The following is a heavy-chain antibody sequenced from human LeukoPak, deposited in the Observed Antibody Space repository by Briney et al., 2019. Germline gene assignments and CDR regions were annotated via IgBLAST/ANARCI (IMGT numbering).Heavy chain of an antibody. V-gene: IGHV3-66*01. CDR2: IYSGGST. CDR1: GFTVSSNY. D-gene: IGHD6-19*01. Sequence: GGSLRLSCAASGFTVSSNYMTWVGQAPGKGLEWVSFIYSGGSTYYADSVKGRFTISRDNSKNTLYLQMNSLRAEDTAVYYCAKDRTSSGWSQNFDYWGQGTLVTVSS. CDR3: AKDRTSSGWSQNFDY. J-gene: IGHJ4*02.